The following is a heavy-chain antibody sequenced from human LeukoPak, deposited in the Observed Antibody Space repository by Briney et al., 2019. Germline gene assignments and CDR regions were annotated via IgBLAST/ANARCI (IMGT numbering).Heavy chain of an antibody. V-gene: IGHV3-21*06. J-gene: IGHJ4*02. D-gene: IGHD3-10*01. CDR3: ARDGYDGSGSYDY. Sequence: GGSLRLSCAGSGFTFSRNSMNWVRQAPGKGLEWVSSISSSSSYIYYADSVKGRFTISRDNAENSLYLQMNSLRAEDTAVYYCARDGYDGSGSYDYWGQGTLVTVSS. CDR1: GFTFSRNS. CDR2: ISSSSSYI.